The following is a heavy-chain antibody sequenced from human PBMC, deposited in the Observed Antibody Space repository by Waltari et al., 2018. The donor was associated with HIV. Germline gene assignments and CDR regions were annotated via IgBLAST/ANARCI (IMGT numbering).Heavy chain of an antibody. CDR3: ARGIEVAGTEFQH. J-gene: IGHJ1*01. CDR2: MNPNSGNT. Sequence: QVQLVQSGAEVKKPGASVQVSCKASGHTFSRHDINWVRQATGQGLEWMGWMNPNSGNTGYAQKFQGRVSMTRNTSISTAYMEMSSLRSEDTAVYYCARGIEVAGTEFQHWGQGTLVTVSS. D-gene: IGHD6-19*01. CDR1: GHTFSRHD. V-gene: IGHV1-8*02.